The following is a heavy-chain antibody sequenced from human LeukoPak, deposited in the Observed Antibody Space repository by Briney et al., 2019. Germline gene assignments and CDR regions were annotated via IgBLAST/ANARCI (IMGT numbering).Heavy chain of an antibody. Sequence: SETLSLTCSVSGDSISSGSYYWNWIRQPAGKGLEWIGHFYTSGSTNYNPSLKGRVRISVDTSKNQFSLKLNSVTAADTAVYYCARDALRAEMAPVWGQGTLVTVSS. CDR1: GDSISSGSYY. D-gene: IGHD5-24*01. J-gene: IGHJ4*02. CDR3: ARDALRAEMAPV. V-gene: IGHV4-61*09. CDR2: FYTSGST.